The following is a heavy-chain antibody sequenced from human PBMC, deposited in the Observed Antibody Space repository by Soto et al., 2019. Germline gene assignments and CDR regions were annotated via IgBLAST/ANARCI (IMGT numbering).Heavy chain of an antibody. CDR2: ISGSGGST. V-gene: IGHV3-23*01. CDR3: AKTMVRGYYFDY. D-gene: IGHD3-10*01. CDR1: GFTFSSYA. Sequence: HPGGSLRLSCAASGFTFSSYAMSWVRQAPGKGLEWVPAISGSGGSTYYADSVKGRFTISRDNSKNTLYLQMNSLRAEDTAVYYCAKTMVRGYYFDYWGQGTLVTVSS. J-gene: IGHJ4*02.